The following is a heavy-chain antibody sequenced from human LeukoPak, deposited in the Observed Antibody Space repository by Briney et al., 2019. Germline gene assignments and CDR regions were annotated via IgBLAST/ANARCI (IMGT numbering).Heavy chain of an antibody. Sequence: GGSLRLSCAASGFTFSSYSMNWVRQAPGKGLEWVSAISGSGGSTYYADSVKGRFTISRDNSKNTLYLQMNSLRAEDTAVYYCASHYYDSSGHETGDYWGQGTLVTVSS. CDR2: ISGSGGST. V-gene: IGHV3-23*01. CDR1: GFTFSSYS. CDR3: ASHYYDSSGHETGDY. D-gene: IGHD3-22*01. J-gene: IGHJ4*02.